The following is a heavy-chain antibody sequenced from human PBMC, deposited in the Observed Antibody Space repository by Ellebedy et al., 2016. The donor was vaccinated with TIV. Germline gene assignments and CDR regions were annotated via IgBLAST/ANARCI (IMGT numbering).Heavy chain of an antibody. Sequence: MPSETLSLTCTFSGGSISSKNYYWSWIRQPPGKGLEWIASISYTGSTYYNPSLKSRVLMSVDTSKNQFSLNLRSVTAADTAVYYCARDQAEDPAMVDHYYYYMDVWGKGTTVTVSS. V-gene: IGHV4-39*07. CDR2: ISYTGST. D-gene: IGHD5-18*01. CDR1: GGSISSKNYY. J-gene: IGHJ6*03. CDR3: ARDQAEDPAMVDHYYYYMDV.